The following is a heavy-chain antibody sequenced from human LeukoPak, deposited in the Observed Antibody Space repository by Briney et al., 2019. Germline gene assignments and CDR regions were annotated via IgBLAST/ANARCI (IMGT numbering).Heavy chain of an antibody. V-gene: IGHV3-23*01. J-gene: IGHJ4*02. CDR2: ISGSGGST. CDR3: AKGYGDYDY. Sequence: AGSLRLSCAASGFTFSSYAMSWVRQAPGKGLEWVSAISGSGGSTYYAYSVEGRFTISRDNSKNTLYLQMNSLRAEDTAVYYCAKGYGDYDYWGQGTLVTVSS. D-gene: IGHD4-17*01. CDR1: GFTFSSYA.